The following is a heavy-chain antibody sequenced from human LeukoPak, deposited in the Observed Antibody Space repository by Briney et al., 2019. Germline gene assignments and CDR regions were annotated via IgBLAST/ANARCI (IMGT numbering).Heavy chain of an antibody. CDR3: ARQGYYDSSGYSVDY. Sequence: SETLSLTCTVSGGSISSSNCYWGWIRQPPGKGLEWIGSIYYSGSTYYNPSLKSRVTISVDTSKNQFSLKLSSVTAADTAVYYRARQGYYDSSGYSVDYWGQGTLVTVSS. V-gene: IGHV4-39*01. D-gene: IGHD3-22*01. J-gene: IGHJ4*02. CDR1: GGSISSSNCY. CDR2: IYYSGST.